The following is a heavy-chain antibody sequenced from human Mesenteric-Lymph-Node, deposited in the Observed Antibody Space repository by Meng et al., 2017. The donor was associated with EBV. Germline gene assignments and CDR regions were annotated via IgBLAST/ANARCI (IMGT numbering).Heavy chain of an antibody. D-gene: IGHD3/OR15-3a*01. CDR3: ANRGPFDY. CDR2: ISDSGDTT. J-gene: IGHJ4*02. CDR1: GITFSSYD. V-gene: IGHV3-23*04. Sequence: EWERVGAGGGLVQPGGSLGLSCAVSGITFSSYDMSWVRQAPGKGLEWVSGISDSGDTTYYAGSVKGRFTISRDNSKSTLFLQMNSLRAEDTAVYYCANRGPFDYWGQGTLVTVSS.